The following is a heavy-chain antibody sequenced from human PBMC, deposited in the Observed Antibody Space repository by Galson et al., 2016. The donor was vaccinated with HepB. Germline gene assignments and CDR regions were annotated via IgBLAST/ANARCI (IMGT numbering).Heavy chain of an antibody. Sequence: SVKVSCKASGGTFSSYAISWVRQAPGQGLEWMGGIIPIFDTSNYARKFQVRLTITADKSTGTAYMELSSLRSEDTAMYYCARGMAVAGPRGHFDSWGQGTLVTVSS. J-gene: IGHJ4*02. CDR2: IIPIFDTS. V-gene: IGHV1-69*06. CDR1: GGTFSSYA. D-gene: IGHD6-19*01. CDR3: ARGMAVAGPRGHFDS.